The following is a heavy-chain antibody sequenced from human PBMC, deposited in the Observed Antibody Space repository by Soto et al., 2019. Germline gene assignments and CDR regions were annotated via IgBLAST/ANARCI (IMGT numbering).Heavy chain of an antibody. CDR1: GFTVSNNY. V-gene: IGHV3-53*01. CDR2: IYSGGYT. D-gene: IGHD3-10*01. CDR3: GTQAGGGGY. Sequence: EVQLVESGGGLIQPGGSLRLSCAVSGFTVSNNYMSWVRQAPGKGLEGVSVIYSGGYTAYGDSVKGRFTISRDNSKTTPYLQMKSRGADATGVFYWGTQAGGGGYWGQGTLVTVSS. J-gene: IGHJ4*02.